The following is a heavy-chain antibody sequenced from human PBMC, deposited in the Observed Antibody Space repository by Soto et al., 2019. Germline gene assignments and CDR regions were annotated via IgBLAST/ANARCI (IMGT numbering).Heavy chain of an antibody. D-gene: IGHD3-10*01. Sequence: SETLSRTSTVSGGSIGSGDCYWSWIRQPPGKGLEWIGYIYYSGSTYYNPSLKSRVTISVDTSKNQFSLKLSSVTAADTAVYYWARHYYGSGSYNDYWGQGTLVTCSS. CDR1: GGSIGSGDCY. V-gene: IGHV4-30-4*01. J-gene: IGHJ4*02. CDR2: IYYSGST. CDR3: ARHYYGSGSYNDY.